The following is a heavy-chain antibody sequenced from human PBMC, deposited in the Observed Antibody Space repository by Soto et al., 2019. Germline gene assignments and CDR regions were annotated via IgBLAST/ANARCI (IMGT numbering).Heavy chain of an antibody. CDR1: GYTFTSYS. J-gene: IGHJ6*02. Sequence: QVHLVQSGTEVKKPGASVTVSCRASGYTFTSYSLHWVRQAPGKGLEWMGLNNPRGGRTTYAQKLQGRITITRDTSTSTVYMEVNSLRPEDTAVYYCARETTVADPYYFFYGLDVWGQGTRVNVSS. CDR2: NNPRGGRT. D-gene: IGHD4-17*01. V-gene: IGHV1-46*04. CDR3: ARETTVADPYYFFYGLDV.